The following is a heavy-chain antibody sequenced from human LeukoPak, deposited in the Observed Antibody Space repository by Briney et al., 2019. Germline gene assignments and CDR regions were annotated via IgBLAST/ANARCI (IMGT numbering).Heavy chain of an antibody. V-gene: IGHV3-7*01. CDR3: ASLGN. D-gene: IGHD1-1*01. CDR1: GFPFSNFW. Sequence: GGSLRLSCATSGFPFSNFWMNWVRQAPGKGLEWVANIKQDGSEKFYVDSVKGRFTISRDNAKNSLYLQMNSLRADDTAVYYCASLGNWGQGTLVTVSS. J-gene: IGHJ4*02. CDR2: IKQDGSEK.